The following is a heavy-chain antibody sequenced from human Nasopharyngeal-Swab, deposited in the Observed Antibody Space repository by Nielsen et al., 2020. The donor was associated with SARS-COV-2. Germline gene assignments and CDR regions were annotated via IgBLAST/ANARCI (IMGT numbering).Heavy chain of an antibody. CDR3: ARCLYDSSGYDEILFDY. Sequence: GVALTISCAVSGFTFSSYSMNWVRQAPGLRLELVSSISSSSSYIYYADSVQGRFTISRDNAKNSLYLQMNSLRAEDTAVYYCARCLYDSSGYDEILFDYWGQGTLVTVSS. V-gene: IGHV3-21*01. J-gene: IGHJ4*02. CDR1: GFTFSSYS. D-gene: IGHD3-22*01. CDR2: ISSSSSYI.